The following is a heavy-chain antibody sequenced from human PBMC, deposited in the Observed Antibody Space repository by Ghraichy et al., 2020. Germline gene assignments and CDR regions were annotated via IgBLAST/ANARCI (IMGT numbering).Heavy chain of an antibody. J-gene: IGHJ5*02. CDR2: IYFSGST. D-gene: IGHD5/OR15-5a*01. CDR1: GGSISSYY. V-gene: IGHV4-59*01. Sequence: SETLSLTCTVSGGSISSYYWSWIRQPPGKGLGWIGYIYFSGSTNYNPTLKSRVAISVDTSKNQFSLKLSSVTAADTAVYYCARPPAVYVGFDPWGQGTLVTVSS. CDR3: ARPPAVYVGFDP.